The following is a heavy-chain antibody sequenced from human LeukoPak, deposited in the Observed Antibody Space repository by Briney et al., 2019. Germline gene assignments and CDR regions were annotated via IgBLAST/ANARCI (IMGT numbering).Heavy chain of an antibody. CDR2: IYYSGST. V-gene: IGHV4-59*01. D-gene: IGHD7-27*01. J-gene: IGHJ4*02. CDR3: ARGGTGDLDY. CDR1: GGSISTYY. Sequence: SETLSLTCTVSGGSISTYYWSWIRQPPGKGLEWIGYIYYSGSTNYNPSLKSRVTISVDTSKNQFSLRLTSVTAADTAVYYCARGGTGDLDYWGQGTLVTVSP.